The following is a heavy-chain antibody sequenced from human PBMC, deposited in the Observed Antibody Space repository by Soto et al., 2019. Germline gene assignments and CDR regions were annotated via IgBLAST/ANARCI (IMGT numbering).Heavy chain of an antibody. J-gene: IGHJ6*02. V-gene: IGHV1-46*01. Sequence: QVQLVQSGAEVEKPGASVKVSCKASGYTFTRYYMHWVRQAPGQGLEWMGIINPSGDSTSYAQKFQGRVTMTRDTSTSTVYMQLSSLRSEDTAVYYCARDEYYGSGSYYMGFYGMDVWGQGTTVTVSS. CDR2: INPSGDST. CDR3: ARDEYYGSGSYYMGFYGMDV. D-gene: IGHD3-10*01. CDR1: GYTFTRYY.